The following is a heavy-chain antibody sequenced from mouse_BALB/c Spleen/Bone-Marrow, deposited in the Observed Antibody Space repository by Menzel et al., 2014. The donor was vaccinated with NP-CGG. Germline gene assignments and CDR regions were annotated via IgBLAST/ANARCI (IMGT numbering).Heavy chain of an antibody. J-gene: IGHJ4*01. V-gene: IGHV5-6*01. CDR2: ISSGGSYT. CDR1: GFTFSNYG. D-gene: IGHD1-3*01. Sequence: EVQLVESGGDLVKPGGSLKLSCAASGFTFSNYGMSWVRQTSDKRLEWVATISSGGSYTYFPDSVKGRFTISRDNAKNTLCLQMNSLKSEDAAMYYCARLTPDYAMDYWGQGTSVTVSS. CDR3: ARLTPDYAMDY.